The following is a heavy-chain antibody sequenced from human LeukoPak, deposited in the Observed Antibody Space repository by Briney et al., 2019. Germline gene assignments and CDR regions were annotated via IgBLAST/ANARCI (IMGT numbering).Heavy chain of an antibody. CDR1: GYRITFYW. J-gene: IGHJ6*02. D-gene: IGHD2-2*01. CDR2: DYPGGSDT. Sequence: LMICCECCGYRITFYWIGWRQQTAEELQGRVGIDYPGGSDTRSHQSLQSQDTISADKSISTGYLQWSSLTASDTAMYYCERHPYCSSTSCYVDVWGQGTTVTVSS. CDR3: ERHPYCSSTSCYVDV. V-gene: IGHV5-51*07.